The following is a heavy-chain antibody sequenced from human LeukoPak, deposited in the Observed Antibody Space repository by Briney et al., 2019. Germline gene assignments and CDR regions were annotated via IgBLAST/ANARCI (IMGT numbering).Heavy chain of an antibody. J-gene: IGHJ5*02. CDR2: VSRDSGHT. V-gene: IGHV3-11*05. CDR3: ARDHSDSGTYGWFDP. D-gene: IGHD3-10*01. Sequence: PGGSLRLSCAASGFIFSDHYMSCIRHAPGEGLEWISYVSRDSGHTNYADSVKGRFTISRDNAKSSLYLQMNSLRTEDTAVYYCARDHSDSGTYGWFDPWGQATLVTVSS. CDR1: GFIFSDHY.